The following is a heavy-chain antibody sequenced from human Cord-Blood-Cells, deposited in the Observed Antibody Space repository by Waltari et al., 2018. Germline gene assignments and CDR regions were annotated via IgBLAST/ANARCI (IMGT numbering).Heavy chain of an antibody. J-gene: IGHJ4*02. Sequence: EVQVVESGGGLIQPGGSLRLPCAASGFTARSNDMSRVRQAPGQGLEWVSFIYSGGSTYYADSVKGRFTISIDNSKNTLYLQMNSRRAEDTAVYYCARGFEYSSSYYFDYWGQGTLVTVSS. CDR1: GFTARSND. D-gene: IGHD6-6*01. CDR2: IYSGGST. CDR3: ARGFEYSSSYYFDY. V-gene: IGHV3-53*01.